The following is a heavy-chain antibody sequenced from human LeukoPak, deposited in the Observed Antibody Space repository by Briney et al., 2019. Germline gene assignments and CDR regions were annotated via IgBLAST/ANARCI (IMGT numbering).Heavy chain of an antibody. CDR1: GYTFTGYY. Sequence: ASVKVSCKASGYTFTGYYMHWVRQAPGQGLEWMGWINPNSGGTNYAQKFQGRVTMTRDTSISTAYMELSRLRSDDTAVYYCARVEDYDFWSGYYTWGQGTLVTVSS. CDR3: ARVEDYDFWSGYYT. CDR2: INPNSGGT. D-gene: IGHD3-3*01. J-gene: IGHJ4*02. V-gene: IGHV1-2*02.